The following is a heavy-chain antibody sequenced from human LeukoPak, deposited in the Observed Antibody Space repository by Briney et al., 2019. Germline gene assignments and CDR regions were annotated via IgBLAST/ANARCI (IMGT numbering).Heavy chain of an antibody. CDR2: INEDGSDK. CDR1: GFTFSDYW. CDR3: AKDQDFDY. J-gene: IGHJ4*02. Sequence: GSLRLSCAGSGFTFSDYWMTWVRQTPGKGLEWVANINEDGSDKYYVDSVKGRFTISRDNAENSLFLQMNSLRAEDTAVYHCAKDQDFDYWGQGTLVTVSS. V-gene: IGHV3-7*01.